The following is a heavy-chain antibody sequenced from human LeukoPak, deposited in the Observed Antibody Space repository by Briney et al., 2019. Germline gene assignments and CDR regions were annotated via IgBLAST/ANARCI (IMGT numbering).Heavy chain of an antibody. CDR2: IFSRSESI. D-gene: IGHD3-22*01. CDR1: GFTFGAYT. Sequence: GGSLRLSCAASGFTFGAYTINWVRQALGKGLEWVSCIFSRSESILYADSVKGRFTISRDNAKNSLHLQMDSLRVEDTAVYYCARDFFHSSDSRPFDYWGQGTLVTVSS. J-gene: IGHJ4*02. CDR3: ARDFFHSSDSRPFDY. V-gene: IGHV3-21*01.